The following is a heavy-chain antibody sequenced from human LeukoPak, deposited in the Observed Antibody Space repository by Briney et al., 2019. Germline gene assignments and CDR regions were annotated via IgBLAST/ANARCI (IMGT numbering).Heavy chain of an antibody. CDR1: GYTFTSHG. J-gene: IGHJ4*02. CDR2: ISAYNGNT. CDR3: ARGLERWLQFIFDY. D-gene: IGHD5-24*01. V-gene: IGHV1-18*01. Sequence: ASVKVSCKASGYTFTSHGISWVRQAPGQGLEWMGWISAYNGNTNYAQKLQGRVTMTTDTSTSTAYMELRSLRSDDTAVYYCARGLERWLQFIFDYWGQGTLVTVSS.